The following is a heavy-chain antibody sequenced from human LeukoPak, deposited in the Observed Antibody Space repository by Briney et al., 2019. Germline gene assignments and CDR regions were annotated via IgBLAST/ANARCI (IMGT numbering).Heavy chain of an antibody. V-gene: IGHV4-30-4*01. CDR3: ARSSIAVAYYYYYGMDV. D-gene: IGHD6-19*01. CDR1: GGSISSGDYY. CDR2: IYYSGST. Sequence: SETLSLTCTVSGGSISSGDYYWSWIRQPPGKGLEWIGYIYYSGSTYYNPSLKSRVTISVDTSKNQFSLKLSSVTAADTAVYYCARSSIAVAYYYYYGMDVWGQGTTVTVSS. J-gene: IGHJ6*02.